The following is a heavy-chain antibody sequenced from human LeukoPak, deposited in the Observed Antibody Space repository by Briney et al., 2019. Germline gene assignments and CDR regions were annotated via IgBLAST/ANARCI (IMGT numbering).Heavy chain of an antibody. CDR3: AKARVVIPSPDY. D-gene: IGHD3-22*01. CDR1: GFTFTNYV. J-gene: IGHJ4*02. CDR2: ISGSGSRA. Sequence: GGSLRLSCAASGFTFTNYVMRWARQAPEKGLECVSVISGSGSRANYTDSVKGRFTISRDNSKNTLYLQMNSLRAEDTAVYYCAKARVVIPSPDYWGQGTLVTVSS. V-gene: IGHV3-23*01.